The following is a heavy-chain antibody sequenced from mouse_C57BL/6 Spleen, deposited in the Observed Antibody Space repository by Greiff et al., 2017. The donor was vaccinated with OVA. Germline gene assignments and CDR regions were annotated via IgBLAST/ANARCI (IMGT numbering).Heavy chain of an antibody. Sequence: EVKLMESEGGLVQPGSSMKLSCTASGFTFSDYYMAWVRQVPEKGLEWVANINYDGSSTYYLDSLKSRFIISRDNAKNILYLQMSSLKSEDTATYYCARDGLLQGGFDYWGQGTTLTVSS. CDR3: ARDGLLQGGFDY. CDR2: INYDGSST. J-gene: IGHJ2*01. D-gene: IGHD1-1*01. CDR1: GFTFSDYY. V-gene: IGHV5-16*01.